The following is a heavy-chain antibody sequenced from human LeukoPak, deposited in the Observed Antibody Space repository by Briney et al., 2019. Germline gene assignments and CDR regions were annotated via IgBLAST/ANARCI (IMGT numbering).Heavy chain of an antibody. Sequence: SETLSLTCAVYGGSFSSYYWSWIRQPPGKGLEWIGYIYYSGSTNYNPSLKSRVTISLDTSKNQFPLKLSSVTAADTAIYYCARVRDGFDPWGQGTLVTVSS. J-gene: IGHJ5*02. CDR1: GGSFSSYY. CDR3: ARVRDGFDP. V-gene: IGHV4-59*01. CDR2: IYYSGST.